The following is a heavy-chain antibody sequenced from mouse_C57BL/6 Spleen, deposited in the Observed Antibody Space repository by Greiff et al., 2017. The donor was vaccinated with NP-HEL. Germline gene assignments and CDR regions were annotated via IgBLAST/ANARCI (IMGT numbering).Heavy chain of an antibody. D-gene: IGHD3-3*01. CDR2: ISNLAYSI. CDR3: AWARDGFAY. CDR1: GFTFSDYG. V-gene: IGHV5-15*01. J-gene: IGHJ3*01. Sequence: EVKLVESGGGLVQPGGSLKLSCAASGFTFSDYGMAWVRQAPRKGPEWVAFISNLAYSIYYADTVTGRFTISRENAKNTLYLEMSSLRSDVPAMYYCAWARDGFAYWGQGTLVTVSA.